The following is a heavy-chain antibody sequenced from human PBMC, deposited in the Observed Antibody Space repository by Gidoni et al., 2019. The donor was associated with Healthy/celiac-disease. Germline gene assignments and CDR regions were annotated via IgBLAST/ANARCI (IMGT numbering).Heavy chain of an antibody. J-gene: IGHJ4*02. CDR2: ISWNSGSI. Sequence: EVQLVESGGGLVQPGRSLRLSCAASGFTFDDYAMHWVRQAPGKGLEWVSGISWNSGSIGYADSVKGRFTISRDNAKNSLYLQMNSLRAEDTALYYCAKDKDGTVTTLWDYWGQGTLVTVSS. V-gene: IGHV3-9*01. CDR3: AKDKDGTVTTLWDY. D-gene: IGHD4-17*01. CDR1: GFTFDDYA.